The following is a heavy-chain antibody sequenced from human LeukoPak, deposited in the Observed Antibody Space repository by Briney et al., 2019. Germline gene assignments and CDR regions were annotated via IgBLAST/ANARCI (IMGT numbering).Heavy chain of an antibody. V-gene: IGHV1-69*13. Sequence: ASVKVSCKASGGTFCSYAISWVQQAPGQGLEWVGGIIPIFGTANYAQKFQGRVTITADESTSTAYMELSSLRSEDTAVYYCTRSSHCSSTSCYSDWFDPWGQGTLVTVSS. J-gene: IGHJ5*02. D-gene: IGHD2-2*01. CDR3: TRSSHCSSTSCYSDWFDP. CDR1: GGTFCSYA. CDR2: IIPIFGTA.